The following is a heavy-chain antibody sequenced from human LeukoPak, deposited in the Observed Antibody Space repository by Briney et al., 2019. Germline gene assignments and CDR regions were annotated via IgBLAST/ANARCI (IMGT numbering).Heavy chain of an antibody. D-gene: IGHD6-6*01. CDR2: TYYRSKWYN. V-gene: IGHV6-1*01. J-gene: IGHJ5*02. CDR1: GDSVSSNSAA. Sequence: SQTLSLTCAISGDSVSSNSAAWNWIRQSPSSGLEWLGRTYYRSKWYNDYAVSVKSRITINPDTSKKQFSLQLNSVTPEDTAVYYCAREDEYSSQRFDPWGQGTLVTVSS. CDR3: AREDEYSSQRFDP.